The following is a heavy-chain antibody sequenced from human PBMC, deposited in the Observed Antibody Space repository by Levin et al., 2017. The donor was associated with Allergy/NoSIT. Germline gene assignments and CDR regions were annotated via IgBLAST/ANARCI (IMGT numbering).Heavy chain of an antibody. Sequence: ASVKVSCKASGYTCISYTMSWVRQAPGQGLEWMGWMNTNTGDPTYAQGFTGRFVFSVDTSVSTAFLQISSLEAEDSAVYYCARVGAVAGTATTDYWGQGTLVTVSS. CDR3: ARVGAVAGTATTDY. CDR1: GYTCISYT. J-gene: IGHJ4*02. D-gene: IGHD6-19*01. V-gene: IGHV7-4-1*02. CDR2: MNTNTGDP.